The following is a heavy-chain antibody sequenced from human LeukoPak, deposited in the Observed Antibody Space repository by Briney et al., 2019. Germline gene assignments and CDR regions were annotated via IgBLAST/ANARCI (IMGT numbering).Heavy chain of an antibody. D-gene: IGHD3-22*01. J-gene: IGHJ4*02. CDR3: AVVGGYYYAYDC. Sequence: GGSLRLSCAASGFTFSSYAMHWVRQAPGKGLEWVAVISYDGSNKYYADSVKGRFTISRDNSKNTLYLQMNSLRAEDTAVYYCAVVGGYYYAYDCWGQGTLVTVSS. CDR2: ISYDGSNK. CDR1: GFTFSSYA. V-gene: IGHV3-30*14.